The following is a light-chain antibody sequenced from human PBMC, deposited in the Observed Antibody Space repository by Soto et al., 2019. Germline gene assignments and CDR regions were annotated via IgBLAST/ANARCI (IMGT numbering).Light chain of an antibody. J-gene: IGKJ2*01. CDR2: KAS. V-gene: IGKV1-5*03. CDR1: QSISSW. Sequence: DIQMTQSPSTLSASVGDRVTITCRASQSISSWLAWYQQKPGKAPKLLIYKASSLESGVPSRFSGSGSGTEFTLTISSLQPDDFATYCCQPYNYYPYTFGQGTKLEIK. CDR3: QPYNYYPYT.